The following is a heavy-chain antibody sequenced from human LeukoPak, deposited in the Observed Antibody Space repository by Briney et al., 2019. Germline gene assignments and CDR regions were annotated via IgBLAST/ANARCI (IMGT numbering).Heavy chain of an antibody. V-gene: IGHV4-30-4*08. Sequence: SETLSLTCTVSGGSISSGGYYWSWIRQHPGKGLEWIGYIYYSGSTYYNPSLKSRVTISVDTSKNQFSLKLSSVTAADTAVYYCASRTVTTFRFDPWGQGTLVTVSS. J-gene: IGHJ5*02. CDR3: ASRTVTTFRFDP. CDR2: IYYSGST. CDR1: GGSISSGGYY. D-gene: IGHD4-17*01.